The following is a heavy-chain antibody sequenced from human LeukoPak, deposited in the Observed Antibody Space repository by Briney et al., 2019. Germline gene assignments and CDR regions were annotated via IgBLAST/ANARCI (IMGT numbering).Heavy chain of an antibody. D-gene: IGHD6-13*01. CDR1: GFTFDEHF. J-gene: IGHJ4*02. CDR2: VRNSPRGFGT. Sequence: GGSLRLSCAASGFTFDEHFMDWVRRAPGKGLEWIGRVRNSPRGFGTEYAASVKGRFTISRDDSKNSVYLQINNLKVDDTAVYYCARARIPSGGRDEDYWGQGTLVTVSS. CDR3: ARARIPSGGRDEDY. V-gene: IGHV3-72*01.